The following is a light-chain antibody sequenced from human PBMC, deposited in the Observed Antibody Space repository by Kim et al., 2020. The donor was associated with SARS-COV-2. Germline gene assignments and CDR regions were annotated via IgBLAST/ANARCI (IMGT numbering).Light chain of an antibody. J-gene: IGKJ1*01. V-gene: IGKV1-27*01. Sequence: ASVGDRVTITCRARQDIANSLAWYQQKPGKVPQVLIYAASTLQSGVPSRFSGSGSGTEFTLTIGGLQTEDVATYYCQKYNSAPWTFGPGTKVDIK. CDR3: QKYNSAPWT. CDR1: QDIANS. CDR2: AAS.